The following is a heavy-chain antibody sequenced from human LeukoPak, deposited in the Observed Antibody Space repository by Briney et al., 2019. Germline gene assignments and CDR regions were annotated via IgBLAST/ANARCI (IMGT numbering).Heavy chain of an antibody. CDR2: ISGSGGST. CDR3: AKDSSVFIAVAGTGDAFDI. J-gene: IGHJ3*02. Sequence: GGSLRLSCAASGFTFSSYAMSWVRQAPGKGLEWGSAISGSGGSTYYADSVKGRFTISRDNSKNTLYLQMNSLRAEDTAVYYCAKDSSVFIAVAGTGDAFDIWGQGTMVTVSS. V-gene: IGHV3-23*01. CDR1: GFTFSSYA. D-gene: IGHD6-19*01.